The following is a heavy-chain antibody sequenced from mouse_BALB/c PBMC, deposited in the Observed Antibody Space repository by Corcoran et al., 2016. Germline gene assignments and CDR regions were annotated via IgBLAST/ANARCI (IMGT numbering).Heavy chain of an antibody. V-gene: IGHV1-9*01. CDR2: GLPGSGST. CDR1: GYTFSSYW. Sequence: QVQLQQSGAELMKPGAPVKISCKATGYTFSSYWKEGVKQRPGHGLEWIGEGLPGSGSTNDNEKFKGKATFTADTSSNPAYMQLSILTSEDSAVYYCARGTPFYAMDYWCQGTSVTVSS. CDR3: ARGTPFYAMDY. J-gene: IGHJ4*01. D-gene: IGHD3-3*01.